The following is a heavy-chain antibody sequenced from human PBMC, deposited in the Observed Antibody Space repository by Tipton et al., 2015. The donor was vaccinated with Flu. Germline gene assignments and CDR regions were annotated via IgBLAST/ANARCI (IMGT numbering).Heavy chain of an antibody. D-gene: IGHD3-10*01. CDR3: ARRTYYYGSGEQDY. J-gene: IGHJ4*02. V-gene: IGHV4-59*08. CDR1: GGSINDYY. CDR2: IYYSGST. Sequence: TLSLTCTVSGGSINDYYWSWIRQPPGKGLEWIGYIYYSGSTNYNPSLKSRVIISGDTSKNQISLKLSSVTAADTAVYYCARRTYYYGSGEQDYWGQGTLVTVSS.